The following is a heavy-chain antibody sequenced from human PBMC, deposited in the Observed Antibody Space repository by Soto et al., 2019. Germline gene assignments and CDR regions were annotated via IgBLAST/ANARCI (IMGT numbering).Heavy chain of an antibody. D-gene: IGHD6-13*01. CDR2: INHSGST. CDR3: ARGRGLGSWYGAPIDY. V-gene: IGHV4-34*01. Sequence: KPSGTLSLTCAVYGGSFSCYYWSWIRQPPGKGLEWIGEINHSGSTNYNPSLKSRVTISVDTSKNQFSLKLSSVTAADTAVYYCARGRGLGSWYGAPIDYWGQGTLVTVSS. CDR1: GGSFSCYY. J-gene: IGHJ4*02.